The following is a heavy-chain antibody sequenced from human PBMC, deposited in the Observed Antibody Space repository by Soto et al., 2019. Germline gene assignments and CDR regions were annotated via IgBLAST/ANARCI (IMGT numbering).Heavy chain of an antibody. Sequence: SETLSLTCTVSGGSISSYYWSWIRQPPGKGLEWIGYIYYSGSTNYNPSLKSRVTISVDTSKNQFSLKLSSVTAADTAVYYCARDVRNGFRSSTSCYGSYYMDVWGKGTTVTVSS. D-gene: IGHD2-2*01. J-gene: IGHJ6*03. CDR1: GGSISSYY. CDR3: ARDVRNGFRSSTSCYGSYYMDV. CDR2: IYYSGST. V-gene: IGHV4-59*01.